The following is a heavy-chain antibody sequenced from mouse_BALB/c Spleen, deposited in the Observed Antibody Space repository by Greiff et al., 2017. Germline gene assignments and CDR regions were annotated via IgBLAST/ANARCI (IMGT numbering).Heavy chain of an antibody. Sequence: QVQLKESGAELARPGASVKMSCKASGYTFPSYTMHWVKQRPGQGLEWIGYINPSSGYTNYNQKFKDKATLTADKSSSTAYMQLSSLTSEDSAVYYCARREGFMITSSFDVWGAGTTVTVSS. J-gene: IGHJ1*01. V-gene: IGHV1-4*01. D-gene: IGHD2-4*01. CDR2: INPSSGYT. CDR1: GYTFPSYT. CDR3: ARREGFMITSSFDV.